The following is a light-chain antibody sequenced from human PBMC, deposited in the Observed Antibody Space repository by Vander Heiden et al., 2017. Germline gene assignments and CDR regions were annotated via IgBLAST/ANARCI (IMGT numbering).Light chain of an antibody. CDR2: QVS. Sequence: DVVMTQSPLSLPVTLGQPASISCRSSQNLVYSDGNTYLNWFQQRPGQSPRRLIYQVSNRDSGVPDRLTGCGSGTAFTLKIIRVEAEDVGVYYCIQCKHWPKTFGQGTKVEIK. CDR1: QNLVYSDGNTY. J-gene: IGKJ1*01. V-gene: IGKV2-30*01. CDR3: IQCKHWPKT.